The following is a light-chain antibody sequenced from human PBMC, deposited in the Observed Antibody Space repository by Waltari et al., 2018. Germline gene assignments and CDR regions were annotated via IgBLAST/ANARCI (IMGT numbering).Light chain of an antibody. CDR3: QQGYNTPRT. CDR1: QGISSW. Sequence: DIQMTQSPSSLSASVGDKVTITCRASQGISSWLAWYQQKPGKATKLLIYAASSLQSGGSSRFSGSGSGTDYTLTISSLQPEDFATYYCQQGYNTPRTFGQGTKVEIK. J-gene: IGKJ1*01. CDR2: AAS. V-gene: IGKV1-12*01.